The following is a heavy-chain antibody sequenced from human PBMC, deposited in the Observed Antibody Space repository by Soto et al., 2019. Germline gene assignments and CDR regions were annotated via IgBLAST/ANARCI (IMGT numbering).Heavy chain of an antibody. D-gene: IGHD1-26*01. CDR1: GYSISSSNW. V-gene: IGHV4-28*01. CDR3: ARREIQGPIDY. CDR2: IYYSGTT. J-gene: IGHJ4*02. Sequence: SETLSLTCAVSGYSISSSNWWGWIRQPPGKGLEWIGYIYYSGTTYCNPSLKSRVTMSVDTSRNQFSLKLTSVTAVDTAVYYCARREIQGPIDYWGQGTPVTVSS.